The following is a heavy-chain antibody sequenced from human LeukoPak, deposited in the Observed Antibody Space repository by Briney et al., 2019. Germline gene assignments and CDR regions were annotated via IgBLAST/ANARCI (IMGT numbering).Heavy chain of an antibody. CDR2: INPNSGDT. J-gene: IGHJ4*02. CDR1: GYTFTGYH. D-gene: IGHD2-2*01. Sequence: SSVTVSCMASGYTFTGYHMHWVRQAPGHGLEWMGRINPNSGDTNYAQKFQGRVTMTRDTSISTAYMELSRLRSDDTAVYYCARDYCSSTSCLFDYWGQGTLVTVSS. V-gene: IGHV1-2*06. CDR3: ARDYCSSTSCLFDY.